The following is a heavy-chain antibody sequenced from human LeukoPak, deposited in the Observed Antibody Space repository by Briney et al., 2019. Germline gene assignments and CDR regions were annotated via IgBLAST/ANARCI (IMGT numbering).Heavy chain of an antibody. J-gene: IGHJ4*02. D-gene: IGHD1-26*01. V-gene: IGHV1-18*01. CDR3: ARDSVGATSPLDY. CDR1: GNTFISSG. CDR2: ISVYNGDT. Sequence: ASVTVSCTASGNTFISSGFSWVRQAPGQGLEWMGWISVYNGDTKFAQKLQGRVTLTTDTSTSTAYMEVKRLRYDDTAVYYCARDSVGATSPLDYWGQGTLVTVSS.